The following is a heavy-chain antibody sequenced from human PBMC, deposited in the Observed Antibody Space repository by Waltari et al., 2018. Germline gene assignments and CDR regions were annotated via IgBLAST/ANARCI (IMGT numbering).Heavy chain of an antibody. CDR1: GFPFSSFA. CDR3: ARDSVGRCSGGSCYSQDY. V-gene: IGHV3-30*04. D-gene: IGHD2-15*01. CDR2: ISYDGTNT. Sequence: QVQLVESGGGVVQPGSSLRLSCAASGFPFSSFAMHWVRQAPGKGLEWVGVISYDGTNTEYADSVKGRFTISRDNSKNMVFLQVNSLKIEDTAVYYCARDSVGRCSGGSCYSQDYWGQGSLLIVSS. J-gene: IGHJ4*02.